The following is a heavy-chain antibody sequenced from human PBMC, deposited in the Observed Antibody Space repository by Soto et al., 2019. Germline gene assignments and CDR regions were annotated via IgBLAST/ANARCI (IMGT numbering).Heavy chain of an antibody. D-gene: IGHD3-22*01. CDR2: IYYSGST. J-gene: IGHJ6*02. V-gene: IGHV4-61*01. Sequence: SETLSLTCTVSGGSVSSGSYYWSWIRQPPGKGLEWIGYIYYSGSTNYNPSLKSRVTISVDTSKNQFSLKLSSVTAADTAVYYCARSSGYYFLGMDVWGQGTTVTVSS. CDR1: GGSVSSGSYY. CDR3: ARSSGYYFLGMDV.